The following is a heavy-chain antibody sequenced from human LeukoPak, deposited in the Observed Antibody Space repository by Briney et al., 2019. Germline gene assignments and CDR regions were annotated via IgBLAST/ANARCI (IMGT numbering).Heavy chain of an antibody. J-gene: IGHJ6*03. CDR2: INHSGST. CDR1: GGSFSGNY. CDR3: AIHSGYDTYYYYYMDV. D-gene: IGHD5-12*01. Sequence: SETLSLTCAVYGGSFSGNYWSWIRHPPGKGRKGMGEINHSGSTNYNPSLKSRVTISVDTSKNQFSLKLSSVTAADTAVYYCAIHSGYDTYYYYYMDVWGKGTTVTVSS. V-gene: IGHV4-34*01.